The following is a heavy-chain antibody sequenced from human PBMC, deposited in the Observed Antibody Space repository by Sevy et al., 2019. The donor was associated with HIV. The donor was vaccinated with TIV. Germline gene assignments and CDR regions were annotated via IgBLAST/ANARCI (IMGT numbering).Heavy chain of an antibody. CDR1: GFTFSAYW. V-gene: IGHV3-7*01. J-gene: IGHJ4*02. Sequence: QLGGSLRLSCTASGFTFSAYWMTWVRQAPGKGLEWVASIREDGSDKKDVDSVRGRLTISRDNAKNSLYLQMNSLRAEDTALYYCARLSCGGGSCYSAFDYWGQGTLVTVSS. D-gene: IGHD2-15*01. CDR2: IREDGSDK. CDR3: ARLSCGGGSCYSAFDY.